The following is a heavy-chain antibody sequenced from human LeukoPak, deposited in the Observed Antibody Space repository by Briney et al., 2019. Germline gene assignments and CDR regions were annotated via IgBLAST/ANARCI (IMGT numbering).Heavy chain of an antibody. Sequence: GWSLRLSWAASGFTFSNYWMHSARQAPGKGLVWVSRINTDGSSTDYADSVKGRFTISRDNAKNSLYLQMNSLRVEDTAVYYCARNYDWGQGTLVTVSS. D-gene: IGHD3-16*01. CDR3: ARNYD. V-gene: IGHV3-74*01. CDR2: INTDGSST. CDR1: GFTFSNYW. J-gene: IGHJ4*02.